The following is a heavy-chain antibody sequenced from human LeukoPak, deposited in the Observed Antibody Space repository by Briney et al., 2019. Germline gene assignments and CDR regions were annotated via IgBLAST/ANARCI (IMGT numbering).Heavy chain of an antibody. J-gene: IGHJ4*02. CDR2: ISYDGSNK. CDR1: GFTFSSYA. CDR3: ARDMSPWELLYYFDY. D-gene: IGHD1-26*01. V-gene: IGHV3-30-3*01. Sequence: GGSLRLSCAASGFTFSSYAMHWVRQAPGKGLEWVAVISYDGSNKYYADSVKGRFTISRDNSKNTLYLQMNSLRAEDTAVYYCARDMSPWELLYYFDYWGQGTLVTVSS.